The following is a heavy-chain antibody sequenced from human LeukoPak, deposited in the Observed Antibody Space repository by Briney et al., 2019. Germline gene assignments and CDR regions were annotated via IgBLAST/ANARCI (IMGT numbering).Heavy chain of an antibody. V-gene: IGHV4-4*07. D-gene: IGHD2-8*01. J-gene: IGHJ3*02. Sequence: PSETLSLTCTVSGGSISRFYWSWIRQPAGKGLEWIGRIYTSGSTTYNPYLKSRVTMSVDTSKNQFSLKLSSVTAADTVVYYCARGEGMVYGAFDIWGQGTMVTVSS. CDR2: IYTSGST. CDR1: GGSISRFY. CDR3: ARGEGMVYGAFDI.